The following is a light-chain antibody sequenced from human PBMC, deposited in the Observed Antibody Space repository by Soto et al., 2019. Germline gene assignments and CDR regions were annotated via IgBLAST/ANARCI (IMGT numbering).Light chain of an antibody. Sequence: EIVMTQFPATLSVSPGERATLSCRASQSVRSNLAWYQQKPGQAPRLLIFAASTRATVIPARLRGSGSRTEFTLTISDLQSEDFAVYYCQQYSNWPRTFGQGTK. CDR3: QQYSNWPRT. CDR2: AAS. V-gene: IGKV3-15*01. J-gene: IGKJ1*01. CDR1: QSVRSN.